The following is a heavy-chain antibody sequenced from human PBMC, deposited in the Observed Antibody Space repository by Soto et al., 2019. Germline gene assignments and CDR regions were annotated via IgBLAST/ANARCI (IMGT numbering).Heavy chain of an antibody. D-gene: IGHD5-12*01. V-gene: IGHV3-72*01. J-gene: IGHJ4*02. Sequence: GGSLRLSCAASGFTFSDHYMDWVRQPPGKGLEWVGRIRKKAKSYTTEYAASVKGRFTISRDDSKNTLYLQMNRLKTEDTAVYYCARVVIVATSYYFDYWGQGT. CDR3: ARVVIVATSYYFDY. CDR1: GFTFSDHY. CDR2: IRKKAKSYTT.